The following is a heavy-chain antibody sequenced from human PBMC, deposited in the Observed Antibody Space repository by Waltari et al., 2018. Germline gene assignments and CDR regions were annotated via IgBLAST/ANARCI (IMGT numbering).Heavy chain of an antibody. J-gene: IGHJ3*02. CDR2: MKEDGSNN. CDR1: GFTFSHYW. D-gene: IGHD3-22*01. CDR3: ARDDSSSGSYDAFDI. Sequence: EVQLVESGGGLVQPGGSLRLSCVASGFTFSHYWMSWVRQAPGKGLGWVAEMKEDGSNNYYLDSVRGRFTISRDNAKNSVDLQMSSLRAEDTAVYYCARDDSSSGSYDAFDIWGQGTMVIVSS. V-gene: IGHV3-7*01.